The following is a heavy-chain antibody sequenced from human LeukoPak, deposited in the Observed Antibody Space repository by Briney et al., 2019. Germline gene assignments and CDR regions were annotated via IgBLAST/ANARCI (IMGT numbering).Heavy chain of an antibody. J-gene: IGHJ4*02. CDR2: IYYSGST. Sequence: PSETLSLTCTVSGGSISTYYWSWIRQPPGKGLEWIGYIYYSGSTNYNPTLKSRITISVDTSRNQFSLSLSSVTAADTAVYYCARGTVQMGMGERYFDNWGQGTLVTVSP. V-gene: IGHV4-59*01. CDR1: GGSISTYY. CDR3: ARGTVQMGMGERYFDN. D-gene: IGHD1-1*01.